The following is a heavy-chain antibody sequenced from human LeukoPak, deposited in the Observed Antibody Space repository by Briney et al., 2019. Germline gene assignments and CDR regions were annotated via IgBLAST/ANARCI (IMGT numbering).Heavy chain of an antibody. Sequence: GGSLRLSCAASGFTFSSYAMSWVRQAPGKGLEWVSAISGSGGSTYYADSVKGRFTISRDNSKNTLYPQMNSLRAEDTAVYYCAKDPRGYSYGYADYWGQGTLVTVSS. CDR3: AKDPRGYSYGYADY. D-gene: IGHD5-18*01. CDR1: GFTFSSYA. J-gene: IGHJ4*02. V-gene: IGHV3-23*01. CDR2: ISGSGGST.